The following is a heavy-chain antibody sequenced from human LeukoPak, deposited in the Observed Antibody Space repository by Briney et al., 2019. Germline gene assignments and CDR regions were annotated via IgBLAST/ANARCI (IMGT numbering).Heavy chain of an antibody. V-gene: IGHV3-48*03. CDR2: ISGSDNTR. Sequence: GGSLRLSRAASGFTFSSYPMNWVRQAPGRGLEWVSYISGSDNTRSYADSVKGRFTISRDNAKSSLSLQMNSLRAEDTAVYYCARRAAAGHLDGFDSWGQGTLITVSS. D-gene: IGHD6-13*01. CDR1: GFTFSSYP. J-gene: IGHJ3*02. CDR3: ARRAAAGHLDGFDS.